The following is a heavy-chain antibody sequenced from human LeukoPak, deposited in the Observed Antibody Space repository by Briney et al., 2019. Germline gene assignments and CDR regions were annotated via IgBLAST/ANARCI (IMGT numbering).Heavy chain of an antibody. CDR3: ARDYADYVGYFFFDY. D-gene: IGHD4-17*01. Sequence: MXXXXXAPGKGLEWVSSISGGGETTYYADSAKGRFTISRDNSQNTLYLQMNSLRAEDTAVYYCARDYADYVGYFFFDYWGQGTLVTVSS. V-gene: IGHV3-23*01. CDR2: ISGGGETT. J-gene: IGHJ4*02.